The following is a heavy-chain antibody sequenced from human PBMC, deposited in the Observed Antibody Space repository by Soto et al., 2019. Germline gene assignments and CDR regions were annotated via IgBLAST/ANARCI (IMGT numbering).Heavy chain of an antibody. D-gene: IGHD4-17*01. CDR1: GDSVTSGSYY. Sequence: PSETLSLTCTVSGDSVTSGSYYWSWVRQPPGKGLEWIGYIYSSGSTNYNPSFKSRVTISVDTSKNQFSLNMASVTAADTAVYYCARGDYGGNSVGSSDYWGQGTLVTVSS. CDR3: ARGDYGGNSVGSSDY. CDR2: IYSSGST. J-gene: IGHJ4*02. V-gene: IGHV4-61*01.